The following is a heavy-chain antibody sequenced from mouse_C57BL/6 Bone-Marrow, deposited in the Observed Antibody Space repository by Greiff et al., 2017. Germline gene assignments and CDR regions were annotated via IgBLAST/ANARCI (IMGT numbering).Heavy chain of an antibody. J-gene: IGHJ4*01. D-gene: IGHD2-4*01. CDR1: GYSFTDYN. Sequence: EVQLQQSGPELVKPGASVKISCKASGYSFTDYNMNWVKQSNGKSLEWIGVINPNYGTTSYNQKFKGKATLTVDQSSSTAYMELNSLTSEDSSFYYSARGYDYDYAMDYWGQGPSVPVSS. CDR2: INPNYGTT. V-gene: IGHV1-39*01. CDR3: ARGYDYDYAMDY.